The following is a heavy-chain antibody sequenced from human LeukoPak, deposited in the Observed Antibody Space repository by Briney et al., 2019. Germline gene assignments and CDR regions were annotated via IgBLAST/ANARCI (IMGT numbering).Heavy chain of an antibody. V-gene: IGHV1-46*01. CDR1: GYTFTSFH. J-gene: IGHJ5*02. Sequence: ASVKVSCKPSGYTFTSFHMHWVRQAPGQGLEWMGMIDPSGGSTTYAQNFQGRVTMTRDTSTNTFYMELSSLRFDDTAIYFCARGHRFRGGYVSRWLDPWGQGTLVTVSS. CDR2: IDPSGGST. CDR3: ARGHRFRGGYVSRWLDP. D-gene: IGHD3-10*01.